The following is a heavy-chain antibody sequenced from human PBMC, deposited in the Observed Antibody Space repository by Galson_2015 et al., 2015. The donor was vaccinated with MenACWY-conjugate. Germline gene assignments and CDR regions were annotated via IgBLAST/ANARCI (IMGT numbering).Heavy chain of an antibody. CDR1: GFRFSGYD. V-gene: IGHV3-30*02. J-gene: IGHJ4*02. Sequence: SLRLSCAASGFRFSGYDMHWVRQSPGEGLEWVALIRYDGIHKNYSESVKGRFTISRDNSKNTLTLQMNSLRVEDTAVYYCAKIGGDFRSGYRPQWGQGTQVTVPS. D-gene: IGHD3-3*01. CDR2: IRYDGIHK. CDR3: AKIGGDFRSGYRPQ.